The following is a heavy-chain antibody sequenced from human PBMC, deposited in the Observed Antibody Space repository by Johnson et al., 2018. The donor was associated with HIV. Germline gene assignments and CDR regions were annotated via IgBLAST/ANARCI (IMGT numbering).Heavy chain of an antibody. CDR2: IGTAGDT. CDR1: GFTFSSYD. D-gene: IGHD2/OR15-2a*01. Sequence: VQLVESGGGLVQPGGSLRLSCAASGFTFSSYDMHWVRQATGKGLEWVSAIGTAGDTYYPGSVKGRFTISRENAKNSLYLQMNSRRAEDTAVYYCARENRVDAFDIWGQGTMVTVSS. CDR3: ARENRVDAFDI. J-gene: IGHJ3*02. V-gene: IGHV3-13*01.